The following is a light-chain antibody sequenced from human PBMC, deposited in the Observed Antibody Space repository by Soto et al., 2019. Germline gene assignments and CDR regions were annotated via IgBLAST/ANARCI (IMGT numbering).Light chain of an antibody. CDR1: SSDVGGFNY. Sequence: QSVLTQPASVSGSPGQSITISCTGTSSDVGGFNYVSWYQHHPGKAPRLMIYDVYNRPSGVSNRFSGSKSGNTASLTISGLQGEDEADYYCSSYTSSTTLVYVFGTGTKLTVL. V-gene: IGLV2-14*03. J-gene: IGLJ1*01. CDR3: SSYTSSTTLVYV. CDR2: DVY.